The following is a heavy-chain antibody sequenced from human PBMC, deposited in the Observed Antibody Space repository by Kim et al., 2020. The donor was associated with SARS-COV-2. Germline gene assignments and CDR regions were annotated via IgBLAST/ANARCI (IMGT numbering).Heavy chain of an antibody. D-gene: IGHD3-3*02. Sequence: SETLSLTCAVYGGSFSGYYWSWIRQPPGKGLEWIGEINHSGSTNYNPSLKSRVTISVDTSKNQFSLKLSSVTAADTDVYYCARTSTLDYWGQGTLVTVSS. CDR1: GGSFSGYY. CDR2: INHSGST. CDR3: ARTSTLDY. V-gene: IGHV4-34*01. J-gene: IGHJ4*02.